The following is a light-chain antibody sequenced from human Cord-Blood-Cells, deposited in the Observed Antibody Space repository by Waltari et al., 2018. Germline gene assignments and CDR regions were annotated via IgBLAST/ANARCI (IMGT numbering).Light chain of an antibody. CDR2: LNSDGSH. V-gene: IGLV4-69*01. CDR3: QTWGTGIVV. J-gene: IGLJ2*01. Sequence: QRVLTHSPSASASLGAAVKLTCTLSSGHSSYAIAWHQQQTAQGPRYLMKLNSDGSHSKGDGIPDRFSGSSSGAERYLTIASLQSEDEADYYCQTWGTGIVVFGGGTKLTVL. CDR1: SGHSSYA.